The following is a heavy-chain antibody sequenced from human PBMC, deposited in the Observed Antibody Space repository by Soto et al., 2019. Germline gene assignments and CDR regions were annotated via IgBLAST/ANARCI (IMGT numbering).Heavy chain of an antibody. Sequence: QVQLVQSGAEVKKPGSSVKVSCKASGGTFSSYAISWVRQAPGQGLEWMGGIIPIFGTANYAQKFQGRVTITADESTSTAYMELSSLRAEDTGVYYCAGGGYYYDSSGYYRDYFDYWGQGTLVTVSS. CDR3: AGGGYYYDSSGYYRDYFDY. D-gene: IGHD3-22*01. CDR2: IIPIFGTA. V-gene: IGHV1-69*01. J-gene: IGHJ4*02. CDR1: GGTFSSYA.